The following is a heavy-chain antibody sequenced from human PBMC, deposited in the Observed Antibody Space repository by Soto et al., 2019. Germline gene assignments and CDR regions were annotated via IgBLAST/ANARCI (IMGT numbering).Heavy chain of an antibody. V-gene: IGHV4-34*01. Sequence: QVQLQQWGAGLLKPSETLSLTCAVYGGSFSGYYWSWIRQPPGKGLEWIGEINHSGSTNYNPSLTSRVATAVDTSKHQFSLRLSSVTAADTAVYDCARGPSGFGELLERGMDVWGQGTTVTVSS. CDR3: ARGPSGFGELLERGMDV. J-gene: IGHJ6*02. CDR1: GGSFSGYY. CDR2: INHSGST. D-gene: IGHD3-10*01.